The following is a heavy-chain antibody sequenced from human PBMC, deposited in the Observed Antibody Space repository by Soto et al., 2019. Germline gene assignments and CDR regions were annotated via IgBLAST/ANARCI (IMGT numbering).Heavy chain of an antibody. CDR1: GGTFSTYA. Sequence: QVQLVQSGAEVKKPESSVKVSCKAPGGTFSTYAISWVRQAPGQGLEWMGGIIPMFVTANYAQRIQDRVTITADESTNTVYMELSSLRSEDTAVYFCASGIQLWLRRINNGYSGWGQGTLVTVSS. CDR3: ASGIQLWLRRINNGYSG. CDR2: IIPMFVTA. J-gene: IGHJ4*02. V-gene: IGHV1-69*12. D-gene: IGHD5-18*01.